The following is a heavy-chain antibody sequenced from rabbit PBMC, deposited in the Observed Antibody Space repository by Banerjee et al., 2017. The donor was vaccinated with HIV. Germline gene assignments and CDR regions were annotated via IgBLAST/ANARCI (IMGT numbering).Heavy chain of an antibody. CDR1: GFTLSSYV. CDR3: ARGDGAYAGYDGL. V-gene: IGHV1S45*01. D-gene: IGHD7-1*01. CDR2: INTSSGNT. J-gene: IGHJ4*01. Sequence: QEQLEESGGDLVKPGRSLTLTCTASGFTLSSYVMCWVRQAPGKGLEWIGCINTSSGNTVYATWAKGRFTISKTSSTTVTLQMTSLTAADTATYFCARGDGAYAGYDGLWGPGTLVTVS.